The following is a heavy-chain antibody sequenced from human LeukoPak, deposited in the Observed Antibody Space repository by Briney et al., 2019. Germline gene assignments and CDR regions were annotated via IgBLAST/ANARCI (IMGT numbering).Heavy chain of an antibody. V-gene: IGHV4-59*01. CDR3: VRNNQGGIDY. Sequence: SETLSLTCTVSVGSISSYFWSWIRQPPAKGLDWIGYIYYSECTNYNPSLKSQVTISVDTTKNQFSLKLTYVPAANPALYCLVRNNQGGIDYWGQGTLVTVSS. CDR1: VGSISSYF. CDR2: IYYSECT. D-gene: IGHD1/OR15-1a*01. J-gene: IGHJ4*02.